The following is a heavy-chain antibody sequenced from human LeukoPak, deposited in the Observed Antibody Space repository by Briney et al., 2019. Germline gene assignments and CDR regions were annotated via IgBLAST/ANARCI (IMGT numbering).Heavy chain of an antibody. CDR2: ISYDGSNK. V-gene: IGHV3-30*18. CDR1: GFTVSSNY. Sequence: PGGSLRLSCAASGFTVSSNYMSWVRQAPGKGLEWVAVISYDGSNKYYADSVKGRFTISRDNSKNTLYLQMNSLRAEDTAVYYCAKDGDCSGGYCYSRYYYYMDVWGKGTTVTVSS. D-gene: IGHD2-15*01. J-gene: IGHJ6*03. CDR3: AKDGDCSGGYCYSRYYYYMDV.